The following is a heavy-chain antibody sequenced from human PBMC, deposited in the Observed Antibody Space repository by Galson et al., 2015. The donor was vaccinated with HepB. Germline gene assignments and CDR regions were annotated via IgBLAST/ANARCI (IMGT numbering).Heavy chain of an antibody. Sequence: SLRLSCAASGFTFSSYAMHWVRQAPGKGLEYVSAISSNGGSTYYADSVKGRFTISRDNSKNTLYLQMSSLRAEDTAVYYCVKDRARWIQDYWGQGTLVTVSS. V-gene: IGHV3-64D*06. J-gene: IGHJ4*02. CDR1: GFTFSSYA. CDR2: ISSNGGST. D-gene: IGHD5-18*01. CDR3: VKDRARWIQDY.